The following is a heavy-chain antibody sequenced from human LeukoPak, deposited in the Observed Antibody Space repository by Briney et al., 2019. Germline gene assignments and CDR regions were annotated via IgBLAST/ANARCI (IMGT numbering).Heavy chain of an antibody. CDR1: GFTFSSYA. J-gene: IGHJ4*02. D-gene: IGHD2-21*02. Sequence: PGGSLRLSCAASGFTFSSYAMHWVRQAPGKGLEWVAVISYDGSNKYYADSVKGRFTISRDNFKNTLYLEMNSLRADDTAVYYCARDIMWSLDYWGQGTLVTVSS. CDR3: ARDIMWSLDY. V-gene: IGHV3-30-3*01. CDR2: ISYDGSNK.